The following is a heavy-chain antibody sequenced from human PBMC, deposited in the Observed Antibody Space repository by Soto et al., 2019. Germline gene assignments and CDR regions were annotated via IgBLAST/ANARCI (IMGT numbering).Heavy chain of an antibody. Sequence: EASVKVCCKAAGDIFTAYSMHWVRQAPGQGLEWVGWFNPNSGDTIYAQKFQGRVTLTGDTSISTAYMELYSLTSDDTAVYYCAREASAVISLDYWGQGT. V-gene: IGHV1-2*02. CDR2: FNPNSGDT. D-gene: IGHD6-19*01. J-gene: IGHJ4*02. CDR1: GDIFTAYS. CDR3: AREASAVISLDY.